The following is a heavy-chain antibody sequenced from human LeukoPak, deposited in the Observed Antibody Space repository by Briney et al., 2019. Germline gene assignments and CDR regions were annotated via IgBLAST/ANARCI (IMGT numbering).Heavy chain of an antibody. CDR1: GYTFTRYY. D-gene: IGHD6-19*01. CDR3: ARETDIAVAANYFDY. J-gene: IGHJ4*02. V-gene: IGHV1-46*01. CDR2: INPSGGGT. Sequence: GASVKVSCKASGYTFTRYYIHWVRQAPGQGLEWMGIINPSGGGTTYAQKFQGRFTMTRDTSTSTVYMELSSLRSADTALYYCARETDIAVAANYFDYWGQGTLVTLPS.